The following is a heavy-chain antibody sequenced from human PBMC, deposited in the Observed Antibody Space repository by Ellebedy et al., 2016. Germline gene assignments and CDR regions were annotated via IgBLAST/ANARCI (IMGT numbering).Heavy chain of an antibody. D-gene: IGHD5-24*01. CDR2: ISGSGGST. J-gene: IGHJ1*01. V-gene: IGHV3-23*01. Sequence: GGSLRLXXAASGFTFSSYSMNWVRQAPGKGLEWVSAISGSGGSTYYADSVKGRFTISRDNSKNTLYLQMNSLRAEDTAVYYCAKEDGYNLRFFQHWGQGTLVTVSS. CDR3: AKEDGYNLRFFQH. CDR1: GFTFSSYS.